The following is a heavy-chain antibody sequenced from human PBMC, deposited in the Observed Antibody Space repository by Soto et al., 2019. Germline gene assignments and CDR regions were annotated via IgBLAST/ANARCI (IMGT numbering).Heavy chain of an antibody. V-gene: IGHV4-59*01. D-gene: IGHD2-15*01. CDR2: ISYSGNT. CDR3: AGLRGYAGSPIDY. Sequence: SETLSLTCTVSGGSIISGYWSWIRQPPGKGLEWIGYISYSGNTNYNPSLKSRVTMSVDTPKNQLSLRLSSVTTADTAVYYCAGLRGYAGSPIDYWGQGTLVTVSS. J-gene: IGHJ4*02. CDR1: GGSIISGY.